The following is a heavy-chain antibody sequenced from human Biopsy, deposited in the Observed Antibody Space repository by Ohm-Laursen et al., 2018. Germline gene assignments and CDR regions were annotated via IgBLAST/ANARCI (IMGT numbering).Heavy chain of an antibody. CDR3: SAAAYAPPYFDL. J-gene: IGHJ4*02. CDR1: GVTLSGYA. V-gene: IGHV3-21*06. D-gene: IGHD2-15*01. Sequence: SLRLSCSATGVTLSGYAMNWVRQAPGKGLEWVSSITGGGNYINYADSVRGRFTISRDNSKNSDYLVMSSLRAEETAVYFWSAAAYAPPYFDLWGRGTVVTVSS. CDR2: ITGGGNYI.